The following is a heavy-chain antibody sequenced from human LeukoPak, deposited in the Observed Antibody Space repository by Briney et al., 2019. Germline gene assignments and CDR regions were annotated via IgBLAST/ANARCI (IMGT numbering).Heavy chain of an antibody. J-gene: IGHJ5*02. CDR3: ARGGIGSSGSLRTLDL. V-gene: IGHV1-8*01. CDR1: GYTFTNYE. Sequence: GASVKVSCKASGYTFTNYEVNWVRQATGHGLEWMVRMNPNSGFTGYAQKFRGRVTMTRDTSINTAYMELSSLRSEDTAVYYCARGGIGSSGSLRTLDLWGQGTLVTVSS. D-gene: IGHD3-22*01. CDR2: MNPNSGFT.